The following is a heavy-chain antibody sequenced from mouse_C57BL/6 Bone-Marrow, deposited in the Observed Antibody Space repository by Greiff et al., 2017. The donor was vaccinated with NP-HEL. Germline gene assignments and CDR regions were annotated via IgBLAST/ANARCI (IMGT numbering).Heavy chain of an antibody. D-gene: IGHD2-4*01. CDR1: GYTFTSYW. CDR3: ARTMIPGHWYFDV. J-gene: IGHJ1*03. V-gene: IGHV1-69*01. CDR2: IDPSDSYT. Sequence: VQLQQPGAELVMPGASVKLSCKASGYTFTSYWKHWVKQRPGQGLEWIGEIDPSDSYTNYNQKFKGKSTLTVDKSSSTAYMQLSSLTSEDSAVYYCARTMIPGHWYFDVWGTGTTVTVSS.